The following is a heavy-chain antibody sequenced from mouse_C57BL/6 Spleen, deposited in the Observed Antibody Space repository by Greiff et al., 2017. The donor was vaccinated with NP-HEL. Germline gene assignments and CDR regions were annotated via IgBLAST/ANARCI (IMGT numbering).Heavy chain of an antibody. J-gene: IGHJ1*03. D-gene: IGHD1-1*01. CDR3: ARCTTVVSRYFDV. Sequence: QVQLQQSGPELVKPGASVKLSCKASGYTFTSYDINWVKQRPGQGLEWIGWIYPRDGSTKYNEKFKGKGTLNVDTSSSTAYLELHSLTSEDSAVYFCARCTTVVSRYFDVWGTGTTVTVSS. V-gene: IGHV1-85*01. CDR2: IYPRDGST. CDR1: GYTFTSYD.